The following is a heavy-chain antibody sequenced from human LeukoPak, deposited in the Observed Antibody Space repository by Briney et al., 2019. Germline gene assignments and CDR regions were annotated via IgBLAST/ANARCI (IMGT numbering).Heavy chain of an antibody. CDR1: GASINSHY. CDR2: IYISGST. V-gene: IGHV4-4*07. D-gene: IGHD2-15*01. Sequence: SETLSLTCTVSGASINSHYWSWIRQPAGRGLEWIGRIYISGSTNYNSSLQSRVTMSVDTSKNQFSLKLSSVTAADTAVYYCARALNPLPGTYYFDYWGQGTLVTVSS. J-gene: IGHJ4*02. CDR3: ARALNPLPGTYYFDY.